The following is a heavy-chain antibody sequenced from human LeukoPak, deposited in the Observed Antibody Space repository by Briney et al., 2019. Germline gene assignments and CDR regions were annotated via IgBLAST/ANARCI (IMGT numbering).Heavy chain of an antibody. Sequence: GGSLRLSCAASGFTFSSYSMNWVRQAPGRGLEWVSSISSSSSYIYYADSVEGRFTISRDNAKNSLYLQMNSLRAEDTAVYYCARGRRAARPGYYYMDVWGKGTTVTVSS. CDR2: ISSSSSYI. D-gene: IGHD6-6*01. CDR3: ARGRRAARPGYYYMDV. J-gene: IGHJ6*03. CDR1: GFTFSSYS. V-gene: IGHV3-21*01.